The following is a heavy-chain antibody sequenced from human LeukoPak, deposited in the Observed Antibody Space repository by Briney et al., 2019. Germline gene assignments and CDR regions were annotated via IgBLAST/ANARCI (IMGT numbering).Heavy chain of an antibody. CDR1: GFTFSSYG. J-gene: IGHJ4*02. D-gene: IGHD3-9*01. Sequence: GGSLRLSCAASGFTFSSYGMHWVRQAPGKGLEWVAFIRYDGSNKYYADSVKGRFTISRDNSKNTLYLQMNSLRAEDTAVYYCARGYFDWLSCFDYWGQGTLVTVSS. CDR3: ARGYFDWLSCFDY. V-gene: IGHV3-30*02. CDR2: IRYDGSNK.